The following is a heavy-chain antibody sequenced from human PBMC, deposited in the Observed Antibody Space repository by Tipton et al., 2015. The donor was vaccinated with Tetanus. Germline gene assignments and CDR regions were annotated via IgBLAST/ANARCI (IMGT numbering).Heavy chain of an antibody. CDR2: IKDDGSEK. CDR3: ARETSLTTSY. V-gene: IGHV3-7*01. J-gene: IGHJ1*01. Sequence: SLRLSCAASGFTFRGYWMHWVRLAPEKGLQWVAYIKDDGSEKAYVDSVKGRFTISRDNSKNTLFLQMNSLRAEDTAVYYCARETSLTTSYWGQGTLVTVSS. CDR1: GFTFRGYW. D-gene: IGHD4-17*01.